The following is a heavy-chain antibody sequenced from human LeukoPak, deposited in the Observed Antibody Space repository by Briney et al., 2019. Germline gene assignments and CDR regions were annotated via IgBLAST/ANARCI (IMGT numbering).Heavy chain of an antibody. CDR2: IKEDGSEK. CDR3: ARMRGRYCSSNGCYVEY. V-gene: IGHV3-7*01. Sequence: RGSLRLSCAPPGFSPSSNYMSSVRQAPGKGLEWVANIKEDGSEKYYVDSIKGRFTISRDNSKNTLYLQMNNLRVEHTAVYYCARMRGRYCSSNGCYVEYWGQGALVTVSS. D-gene: IGHD2-2*01. CDR1: GFSPSSNY. J-gene: IGHJ4*02.